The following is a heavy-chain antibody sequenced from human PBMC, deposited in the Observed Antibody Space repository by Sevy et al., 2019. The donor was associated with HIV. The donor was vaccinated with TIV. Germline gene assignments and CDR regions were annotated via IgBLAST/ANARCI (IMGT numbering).Heavy chain of an antibody. CDR3: ARILHYYYGMDV. V-gene: IGHV3-53*01. CDR1: GFTVSSDY. J-gene: IGHJ6*02. Sequence: GGSLRLSCAASGFTVSSDYMSWVRQAPGKGLEYVSVIYRVGSTYYADSVKGRFTISRDNSKNMLFLQMNSLRAEDTAVYYCARILHYYYGMDVWGQGTTVTVSS. CDR2: IYRVGST.